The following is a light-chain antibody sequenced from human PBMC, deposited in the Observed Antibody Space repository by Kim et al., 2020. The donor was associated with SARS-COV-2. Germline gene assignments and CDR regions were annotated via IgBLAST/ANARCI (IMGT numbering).Light chain of an antibody. V-gene: IGLV3-21*04. Sequence: APGATATIARGGNNIQSKGVNCYQQTAGQAPVLVMYYDSDWPSGLPERFSGSNSGNTANLTPSRVEARDEAYYYRQVWDSSTAHYVFGGGTKVTVL. J-gene: IGLJ1*01. CDR3: QVWDSSTAHYV. CDR2: YDS. CDR1: NIQSKG.